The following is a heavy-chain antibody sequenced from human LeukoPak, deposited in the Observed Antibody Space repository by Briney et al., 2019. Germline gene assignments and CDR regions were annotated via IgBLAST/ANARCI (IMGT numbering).Heavy chain of an antibody. CDR3: ARDDEPYYYDSSGYYTGWFDP. Sequence: SETLSLTCTVFGGSISSYYWSWIRQPAGKGLEWIGRIYTSGSTNYNPSLKSRVTMSVDTSKNQFSLKLSSVTAADTAVYYCARDDEPYYYDSSGYYTGWFDPWGQGTLVTVSS. CDR1: GGSISSYY. J-gene: IGHJ5*02. CDR2: IYTSGST. D-gene: IGHD3-22*01. V-gene: IGHV4-4*07.